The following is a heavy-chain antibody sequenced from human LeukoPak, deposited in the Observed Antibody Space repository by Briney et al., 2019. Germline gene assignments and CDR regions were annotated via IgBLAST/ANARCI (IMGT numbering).Heavy chain of an antibody. V-gene: IGHV3-21*01. CDR2: ISSSSSYI. D-gene: IGHD3-22*01. CDR1: GFTFSSYS. Sequence: GGSLRLSRAASGFTFSSYSMNWVRQAPGKGLEWVSSISSSSSYIYCADSVKGRFTISRDNAKNSLYLQMNSLRAEDTAVYYCARDHTRDSSGYWGQGTLVTVSS. J-gene: IGHJ4*02. CDR3: ARDHTRDSSGY.